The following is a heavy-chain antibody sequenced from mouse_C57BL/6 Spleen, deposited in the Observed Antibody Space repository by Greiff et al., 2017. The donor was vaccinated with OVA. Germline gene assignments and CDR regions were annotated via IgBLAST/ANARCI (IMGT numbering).Heavy chain of an antibody. J-gene: IGHJ1*03. V-gene: IGHV1-26*01. CDR3: ARGGIIYFDV. CDR1: GYTFTDYY. CDR2: INPNNGGT. D-gene: IGHD1-1*01. Sequence: VQLQQSGPELVKPGASVKISCKASGYTFTDYYMNWVKQSHGKSLEWIGDINPNNGGTSYNQKFKGKATLTVDKSSSTAYMELRSLTSEDSAVYYCARGGIIYFDVWGTGTTVTVSS.